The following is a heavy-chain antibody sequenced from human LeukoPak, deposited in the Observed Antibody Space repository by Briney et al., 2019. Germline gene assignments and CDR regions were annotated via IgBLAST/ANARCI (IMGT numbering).Heavy chain of an antibody. J-gene: IGHJ4*02. CDR3: ARCIVGATGDFDY. V-gene: IGHV1-8*01. D-gene: IGHD1-26*01. CDR2: MNPNRGNT. Sequence: ASVKVSCKASGYTFTSYDINWVRQATGQGLEWMGWMNPNRGNTGYAQKFQGRVTMTRNTSIITAYMELSSLRSEDTAVYYCARCIVGATGDFDYWGQGTLVTVSS. CDR1: GYTFTSYD.